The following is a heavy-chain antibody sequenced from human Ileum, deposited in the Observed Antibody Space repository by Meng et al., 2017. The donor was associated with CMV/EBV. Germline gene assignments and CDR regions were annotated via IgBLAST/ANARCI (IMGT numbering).Heavy chain of an antibody. CDR3: GRGGSTYFDY. CDR2: IYSDGSST. D-gene: IGHD6-13*01. V-gene: IGHV3-74*01. CDR1: GFTFSSYW. Sequence: ESLKISCAASGFTFSSYWMHWVRQAPGKGLVWVSRIYSDGSSTNYADSVKGRFTMSRDNARNTLYLQMNSLRAEDTAVYYCGRGGSTYFDYWGQGTLVTVSS. J-gene: IGHJ4*02.